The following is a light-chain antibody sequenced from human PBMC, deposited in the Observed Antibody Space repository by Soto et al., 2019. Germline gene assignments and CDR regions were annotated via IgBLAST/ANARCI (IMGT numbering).Light chain of an antibody. CDR2: DVS. CDR1: SSYVGGYNY. CDR3: SSYTSSSTLV. Sequence: QSVLTQPASVSGSPGQSITISCTGTSSYVGGYNYVSWYQQHPGKAPKLMIYDVSNRPSGVFNRFSGSKSGNTASLTISGLQAEDEADYYCSSYTSSSTLVFGTGTKVTV. J-gene: IGLJ1*01. V-gene: IGLV2-14*01.